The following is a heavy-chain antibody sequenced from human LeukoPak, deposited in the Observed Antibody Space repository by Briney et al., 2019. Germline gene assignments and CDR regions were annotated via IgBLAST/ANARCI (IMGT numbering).Heavy chain of an antibody. J-gene: IGHJ4*02. Sequence: SQTLSLTCTVSGGSISSGSYYWSWIRQPAGKGLEWIRRIYTSGSTNYNPSLKSRVTISVDTSKNQFSLKLSSVTAADTAVYYCARVDWWGGRGFDYWGQGTLVTVSS. CDR3: ARVDWWGGRGFDY. D-gene: IGHD3-3*01. CDR1: GGSISSGSYY. V-gene: IGHV4-61*02. CDR2: IYTSGST.